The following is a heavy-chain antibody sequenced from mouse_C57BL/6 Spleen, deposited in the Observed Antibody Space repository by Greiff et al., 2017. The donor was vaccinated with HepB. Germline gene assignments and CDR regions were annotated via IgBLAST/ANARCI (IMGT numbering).Heavy chain of an antibody. Sequence: EVQRVESGGGLVKPGGSLKLSCAASGFTFSDYGMHWVRQAPEKGLEWVAYISSGSSTIYYADTVKGRFTISRDNAKNTLFLQMTSLRSEDTAMYYCARAAVVARRYFDYWGQGTTLTVSS. CDR3: ARAAVVARRYFDY. CDR1: GFTFSDYG. CDR2: ISSGSSTI. J-gene: IGHJ2*01. D-gene: IGHD1-1*01. V-gene: IGHV5-17*01.